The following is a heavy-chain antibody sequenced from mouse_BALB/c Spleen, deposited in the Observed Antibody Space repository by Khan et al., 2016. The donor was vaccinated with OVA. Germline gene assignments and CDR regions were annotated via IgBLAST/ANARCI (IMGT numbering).Heavy chain of an antibody. CDR1: GYTFTSYQ. Sequence: QVQLQQSGTELVKPGASVRLSCKASGYTFTSYQMYWVKQRPGQGLEWIGEITPSNGGTNFNEKFKSKATLTVDESSSPAFMQLISLTSEDSAVYYCIRGGYGGFAYWGQGTLVTVSA. CDR2: ITPSNGGT. V-gene: IGHV1-53*01. D-gene: IGHD3-1*01. CDR3: IRGGYGGFAY. J-gene: IGHJ3*01.